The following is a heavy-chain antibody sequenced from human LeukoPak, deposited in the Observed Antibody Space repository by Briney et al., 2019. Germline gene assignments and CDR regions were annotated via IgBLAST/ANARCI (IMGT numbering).Heavy chain of an antibody. CDR2: ISYDGSNK. D-gene: IGHD3-22*01. J-gene: IGHJ3*02. Sequence: GSLRLSCAASGFTFSSYAMHWVRQAPGKGLEWVAVISYDGSNKYYADSVKGRFTISRDNSKNTLYLQMNSLRAEDTAVYYCARPPTATIVVVKADAFDIWGQGTMVTVSS. CDR3: ARPPTATIVVVKADAFDI. V-gene: IGHV3-30-3*01. CDR1: GFTFSSYA.